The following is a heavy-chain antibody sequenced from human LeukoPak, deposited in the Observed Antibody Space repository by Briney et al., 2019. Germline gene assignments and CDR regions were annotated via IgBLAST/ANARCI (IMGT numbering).Heavy chain of an antibody. D-gene: IGHD3-10*01. CDR3: ARDSMVRGLTGNFDY. V-gene: IGHV1-2*02. CDR2: INPNSGGS. CDR1: GYTFTDYY. Sequence: ASVKVSCKASGYTFTDYYMRWVRQAPGQGLEWMGWINPNSGGSNYAQKFQGRVTMTRDTSISTAYMELSRLRSDDTAVYYCARDSMVRGLTGNFDYWGQGTLVTVSS. J-gene: IGHJ4*02.